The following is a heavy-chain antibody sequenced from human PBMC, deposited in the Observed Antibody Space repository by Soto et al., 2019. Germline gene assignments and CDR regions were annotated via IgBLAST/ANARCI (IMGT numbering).Heavy chain of an antibody. V-gene: IGHV4-59*01. CDR3: ASGGNWFDP. J-gene: IGHJ5*02. CDR2: MYYNGNI. Sequence: SETLSLTCNVSGGSISNYYWTWVRQSPEKGLEWIGYMYYNGNINYNPSLKSRVTISIDTSKNQFSLTLKSVTAADTAVYYCASGGNWFDPWGQGVLVTVTS. D-gene: IGHD3-16*01. CDR1: GGSISNYY.